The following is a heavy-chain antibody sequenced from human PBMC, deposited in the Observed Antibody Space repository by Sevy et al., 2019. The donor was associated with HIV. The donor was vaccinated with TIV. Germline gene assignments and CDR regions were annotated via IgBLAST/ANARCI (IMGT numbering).Heavy chain of an antibody. Sequence: SETLSLTCAVYGGSFSGYYWSWIRQPPGKGLEWIGEINHSGSTNYNPSLKSRVTISVDTSKNQFSLKLSSVTAADTAVEFLGRESGGLGLLGSGSRQIPEGYYYYYGMDVWGQGTTVTVSS. CDR1: GGSFSGYY. D-gene: IGHD3-10*02. CDR3: GRESGGLGLLGSGSRQIPEGYYYYYGMDV. CDR2: INHSGST. J-gene: IGHJ6*02. V-gene: IGHV4-34*01.